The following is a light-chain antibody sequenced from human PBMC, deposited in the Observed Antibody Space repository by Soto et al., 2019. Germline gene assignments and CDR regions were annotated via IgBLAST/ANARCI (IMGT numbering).Light chain of an antibody. J-gene: IGKJ1*01. V-gene: IGKV3-15*01. Sequence: EIVMTQSPATLSVSPGGRATLSCRASQSISDTLAWYQQKPGQAPRLLIYGASRRATGFPARFSGTGSGTEFTLTISSLQSEDFALYYCQQYNDWPLTFGQGTKVDIK. CDR1: QSISDT. CDR2: GAS. CDR3: QQYNDWPLT.